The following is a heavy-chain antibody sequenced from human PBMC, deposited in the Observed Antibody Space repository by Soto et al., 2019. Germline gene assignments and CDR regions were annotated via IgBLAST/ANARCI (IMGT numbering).Heavy chain of an antibody. CDR3: ARLYYDYV. V-gene: IGHV3-48*02. J-gene: IGHJ6*02. CDR1: GFTFSIYS. CDR2: ISADSDTI. D-gene: IGHD3-3*01. Sequence: VALRLSCAASGFTFSIYSMNCVRQAPGKGLEWISYISADSDTIFYADSVRGRLTISRDDANNSLYLQMNSLRDEDTTVYYCARLYYDYVWGQGTTVTVS.